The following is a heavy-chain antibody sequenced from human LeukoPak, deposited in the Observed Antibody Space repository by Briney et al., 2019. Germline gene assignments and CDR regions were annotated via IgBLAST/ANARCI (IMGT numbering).Heavy chain of an antibody. CDR1: GFTFSDHI. CDR3: AKVYHLAVSAFDY. V-gene: IGHV3-23*01. Sequence: GGSLGLSCAASGFTFSDHIMNWVRQAPGKGLEWVSAISGSGGSTYYADSVKGRFTISRDNSKSTLYLQMNSLRAEDTAVYYCAKVYHLAVSAFDYWGQGTLVTVSS. D-gene: IGHD6-19*01. J-gene: IGHJ4*02. CDR2: ISGSGGST.